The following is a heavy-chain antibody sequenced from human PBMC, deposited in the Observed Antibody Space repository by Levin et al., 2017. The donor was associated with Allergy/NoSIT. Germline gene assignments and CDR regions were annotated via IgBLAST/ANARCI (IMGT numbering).Heavy chain of an antibody. CDR1: GGSIHNSY. Sequence: SQTLSLPCTVSGGSIHNSYWNWIRQPPGKGLEWIGYIYYNGSTNYNPSLKSRVTISVDTSKNQLSLKLSSVTAADTAVYYCARQSRGEGAAADYWGQGTLVTVSS. D-gene: IGHD6-25*01. CDR3: ARQSRGEGAAADY. J-gene: IGHJ4*02. V-gene: IGHV4-59*08. CDR2: IYYNGST.